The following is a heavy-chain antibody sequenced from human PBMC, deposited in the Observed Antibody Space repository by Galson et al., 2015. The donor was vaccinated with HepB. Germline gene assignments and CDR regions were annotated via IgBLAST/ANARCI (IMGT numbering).Heavy chain of an antibody. CDR2: IHYSGST. CDR3: ARGVDYWSGNIGEFET. CDR1: GDSIHNGDYY. Sequence: TLSLTCTISGDSIHNGDYYWSWIRQPPGKGLEWIGSIHYSGSTYQSLSLKSRLSLSIKTSRNQFSLRLTSVTAADTAVYYCARGVDYWSGNIGEFETWGQGILVTISS. J-gene: IGHJ5*02. D-gene: IGHD3-3*01. V-gene: IGHV4-30-4*01.